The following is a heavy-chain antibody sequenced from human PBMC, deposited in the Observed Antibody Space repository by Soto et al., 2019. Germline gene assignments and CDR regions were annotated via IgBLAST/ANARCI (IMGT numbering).Heavy chain of an antibody. D-gene: IGHD3-10*01. Sequence: SETLSLTCTVSGGSISSGDYYCSWIRQPPGKGLEWIGYIYYSVSTYYNPSLKSRVTISVDTSRNQFSLKLSSVTAADTAVYYCARSHVLLWFGDRKGRIWFDPCGQGTLVTVSS. CDR3: ARSHVLLWFGDRKGRIWFDP. V-gene: IGHV4-30-4*01. CDR2: IYYSVST. J-gene: IGHJ5*02. CDR1: GGSISSGDYY.